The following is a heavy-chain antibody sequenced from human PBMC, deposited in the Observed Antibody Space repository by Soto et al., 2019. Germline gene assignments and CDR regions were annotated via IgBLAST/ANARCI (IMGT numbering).Heavy chain of an antibody. Sequence: EVQLVESGGGLVQPGRSLRLSCAASGFNFNAYAMHWVRRAPGKGLEWVSGISWDSGSIGYVGSVQGRFTVSRDNAKESLFLQMNSLRGEDTAFYYCARGQDGSNWSWFVPWGQGTLVIVSS. CDR1: GFNFNAYA. D-gene: IGHD6-13*01. CDR2: ISWDSGSI. V-gene: IGHV3-9*01. J-gene: IGHJ5*02. CDR3: ARGQDGSNWSWFVP.